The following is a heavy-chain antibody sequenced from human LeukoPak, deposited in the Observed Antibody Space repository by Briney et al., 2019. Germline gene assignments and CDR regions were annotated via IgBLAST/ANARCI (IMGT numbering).Heavy chain of an antibody. CDR2: ISGSGDYT. D-gene: IGHD3-10*01. J-gene: IGHJ3*02. Sequence: PGGSLRLSCAASGGTFSNYAMSWVRQAPGKGLEWVSGISGSGDYTYYADSLKGRFTISRDNSKNTLYLQMNSLRAEDTALYYCAKDLTYYYGLGSSTNAFDIWGQGTMVTVSS. CDR3: AKDLTYYYGLGSSTNAFDI. CDR1: GGTFSNYA. V-gene: IGHV3-23*01.